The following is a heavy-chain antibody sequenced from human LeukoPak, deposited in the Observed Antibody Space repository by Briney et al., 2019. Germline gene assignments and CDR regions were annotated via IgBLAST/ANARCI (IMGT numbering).Heavy chain of an antibody. D-gene: IGHD6-13*01. CDR1: GFTFSSYW. CDR2: IKEDGSEK. J-gene: IGHJ4*02. V-gene: IGHV3-7*01. Sequence: GGSLRLSCAGSGFTFSSYWMSWVRQAPGKGLEWVANIKEDGSEKYYVDSVKGRFTISRDNAKNSLYLQMNSLRVEDTAVYYCASSSRSWISPLDYWGQGTLVTVSS. CDR3: ASSSRSWISPLDY.